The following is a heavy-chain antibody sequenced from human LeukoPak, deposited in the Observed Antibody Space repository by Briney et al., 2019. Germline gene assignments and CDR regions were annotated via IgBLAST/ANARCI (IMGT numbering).Heavy chain of an antibody. Sequence: ASVTVSCKCSGYTLTELSMHWVRQAPGKGLEWMGGFDPEDGETIYAQKFQGRVTMTEDTSTDTAYMELSSLRSEDTAVYYCATGMWSGSGSYQPFDYWGQGTLVTVSS. CDR3: ATGMWSGSGSYQPFDY. CDR1: GYTLTELS. J-gene: IGHJ4*02. V-gene: IGHV1-24*01. CDR2: FDPEDGET. D-gene: IGHD1-26*01.